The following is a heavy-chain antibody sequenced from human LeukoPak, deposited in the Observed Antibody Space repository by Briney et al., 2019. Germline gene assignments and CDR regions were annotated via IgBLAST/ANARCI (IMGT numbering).Heavy chain of an antibody. CDR3: ARVAAYYDSSGLPDY. V-gene: IGHV1-46*01. D-gene: IGHD3-22*01. Sequence: ASVKVSCKASGYTFTSYYMHWVRQAPGQGLEWMGIINPSGGSTSYAQKFQGRVTMTRDTSTSTVHMELSSLRSEDTAVYYCARVAAYYDSSGLPDYWGQGTLVTVSS. J-gene: IGHJ4*02. CDR1: GYTFTSYY. CDR2: INPSGGST.